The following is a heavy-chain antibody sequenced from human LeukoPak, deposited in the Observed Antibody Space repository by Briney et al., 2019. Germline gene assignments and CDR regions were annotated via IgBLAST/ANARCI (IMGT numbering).Heavy chain of an antibody. V-gene: IGHV3-23*01. CDR3: AKAKYSSGWTDFDY. Sequence: PGGSLGLSCAASGFTFSSYAMSWVRQAPGKGLEWVSAISGSGGSTYYAYSVKGRFTISRDNSKNTLYLQMNSLRAEDTAVYYCAKAKYSSGWTDFDYWGQGTLVTVSS. CDR2: ISGSGGST. D-gene: IGHD6-19*01. J-gene: IGHJ4*02. CDR1: GFTFSSYA.